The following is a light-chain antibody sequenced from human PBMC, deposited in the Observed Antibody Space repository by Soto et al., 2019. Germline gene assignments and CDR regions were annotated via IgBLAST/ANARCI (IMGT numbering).Light chain of an antibody. J-gene: IGKJ5*01. Sequence: EIVMTQSPGTLSVSPGERATLSCRASQSVRSKLAWYQQKPGQAPRLLIYDASTRATGIPARFSGSGSGTEFTLTISSRQSEDFSVYYCQQYNNWPPITFGQGTRLEIK. CDR2: DAS. V-gene: IGKV3-15*01. CDR1: QSVRSK. CDR3: QQYNNWPPIT.